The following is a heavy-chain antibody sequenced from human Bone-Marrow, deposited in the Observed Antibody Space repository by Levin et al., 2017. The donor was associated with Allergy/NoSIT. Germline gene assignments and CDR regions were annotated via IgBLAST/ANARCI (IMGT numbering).Heavy chain of an antibody. V-gene: IGHV4-30-2*01. D-gene: IGHD2/OR15-2a*01. J-gene: IGHJ4*01. CDR2: IYHSGNT. CDR3: ARGAPWKMGYFFDY. CDR1: GGSISSGAYS. Sequence: SQTLSLTCAVSGGSISSGAYSWTWIRQPPGKGLEWIGYIYHSGNTFYNPSLRSRVSLSVDTSKNQFSLRLNSVAAADTAVYFCARGAPWKMGYFFDYWGHGSLVTVSS.